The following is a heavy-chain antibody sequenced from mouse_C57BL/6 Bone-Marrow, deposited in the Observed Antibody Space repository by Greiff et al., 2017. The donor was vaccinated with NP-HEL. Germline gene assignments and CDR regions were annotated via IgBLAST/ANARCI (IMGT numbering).Heavy chain of an antibody. CDR3: ARLIDDYGSSYWYFDV. J-gene: IGHJ1*03. D-gene: IGHD1-1*01. V-gene: IGHV1-69*01. Sequence: QVQLQQPGAELVMPGASVKLSCKASGYTFTSYWMHWVKQRPGQGLEWIGEIDPSDSYTNYNQKFKGKSTLTVDKSSSTAYMQLSSLTSEDSAVYYCARLIDDYGSSYWYFDVWGTGTTVTVSS. CDR1: GYTFTSYW. CDR2: IDPSDSYT.